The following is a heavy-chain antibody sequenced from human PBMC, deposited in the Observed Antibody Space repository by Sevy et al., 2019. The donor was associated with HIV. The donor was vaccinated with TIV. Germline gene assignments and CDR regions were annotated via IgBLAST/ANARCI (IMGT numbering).Heavy chain of an antibody. V-gene: IGHV3-49*04. CDR3: TRESWGAYYYDSSGYQYYFDY. J-gene: IGHJ4*02. D-gene: IGHD3-22*01. CDR2: IRSKAYGGTT. CDR1: GFTFGDYA. Sequence: GGSLRLSCTASGFTFGDYAMSWVRQAPGKGLEWVGFIRSKAYGGTTEYAASVKGRFTISRDDSKSIAYLQMNSLKTEDTAVYYCTRESWGAYYYDSSGYQYYFDYWGQGTLVTVSS.